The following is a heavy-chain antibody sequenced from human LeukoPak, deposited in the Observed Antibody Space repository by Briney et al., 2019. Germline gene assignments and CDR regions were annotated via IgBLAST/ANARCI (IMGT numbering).Heavy chain of an antibody. CDR3: ARQEELGYCSGGSCYRNDAFDI. V-gene: IGHV4-39*01. J-gene: IGHJ3*02. CDR1: GGSISSSSYY. CDR2: IYYSGST. D-gene: IGHD2-15*01. Sequence: PSETLSLTCTVSGGSISSSSYYWSWIRQPPGKGLEWIGSIYYSGSTYYNPSLKSRVTISVDTSKNQFSLKLSSVTAADTAVYYCARQEELGYCSGGSCYRNDAFDIWGQGTMVTVSS.